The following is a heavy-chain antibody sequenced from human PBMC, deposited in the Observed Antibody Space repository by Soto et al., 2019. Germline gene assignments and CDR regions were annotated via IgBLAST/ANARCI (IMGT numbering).Heavy chain of an antibody. Sequence: VQLQESGPGLVKPSETLSLTCTVSGDSISSLYWSWIRQPPGKGLEWIGYIYYSGSINYNPSLTRRVTLSVDPSKNQFSLRLSSVTAADTAVYYCAKSLWDTSGWKTDYWGQGTLVTVSS. J-gene: IGHJ4*02. D-gene: IGHD6-19*01. CDR2: IYYSGSI. CDR1: GDSISSLY. CDR3: AKSLWDTSGWKTDY. V-gene: IGHV4-59*01.